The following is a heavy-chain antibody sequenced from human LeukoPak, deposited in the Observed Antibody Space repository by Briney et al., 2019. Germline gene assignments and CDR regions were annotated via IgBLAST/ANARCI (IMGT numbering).Heavy chain of an antibody. D-gene: IGHD7-27*01. CDR1: GFTFRKHW. Sequence: GGSLRLSCAADGFTFRKHWMSWVRQAMGKGLECVAKIKEDGSEKHYVDSVKGRFTISRDNTKNSLYLQMNSLRAEDTAVYYCARDYTGGWNDYWGQGTLDIVSS. CDR3: ARDYTGGWNDY. J-gene: IGHJ4*02. V-gene: IGHV3-7*01. CDR2: IKEDGSEK.